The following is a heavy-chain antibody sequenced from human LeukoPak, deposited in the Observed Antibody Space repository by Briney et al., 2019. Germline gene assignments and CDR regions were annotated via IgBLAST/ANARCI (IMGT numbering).Heavy chain of an antibody. CDR2: IYPGDSDT. Sequence: GESLKISCKGSGYSFISYWIGWVRQTPGKGLEWMGIIYPGDSDTRYSPSFQGQVTISVDKSISTAYLQWSGLKASDTAIYYCASGRTYCGGDCQNDAFDIWGQGTMVTVSS. V-gene: IGHV5-51*01. D-gene: IGHD2-21*02. CDR1: GYSFISYW. J-gene: IGHJ3*02. CDR3: ASGRTYCGGDCQNDAFDI.